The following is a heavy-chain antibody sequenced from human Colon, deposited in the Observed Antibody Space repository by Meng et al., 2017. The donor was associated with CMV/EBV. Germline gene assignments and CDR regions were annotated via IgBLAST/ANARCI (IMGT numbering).Heavy chain of an antibody. V-gene: IGHV1-45*02. CDR3: ASGEEQLAHFDY. CDR2: ITPFNGNT. Sequence: CKASGFTFRHRYVHWVRQAHGQALEWMGWITPFNGNTNYAQKLQDRVTITRDMSMTTAYMELSSLRSDDRAIYFCASGEEQLAHFDYWGQGTLVTVSS. CDR1: GFTFRHRY. D-gene: IGHD6-13*01. J-gene: IGHJ4*02.